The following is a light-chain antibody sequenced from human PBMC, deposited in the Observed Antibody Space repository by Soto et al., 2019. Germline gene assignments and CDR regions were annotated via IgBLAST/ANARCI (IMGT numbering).Light chain of an antibody. CDR2: AAS. J-gene: IGKJ5*01. CDR3: QQSYSTPIT. Sequence: DIQMTQSPSSLSASVGDRVTITCRASQSISSYLNWYQQKPGKAPKLLIYAASSLQSGVPSRFRGSGSVTDFTLTISSLQPEEFATYYCQQSYSTPITFGQGTRLEIK. V-gene: IGKV1-39*01. CDR1: QSISSY.